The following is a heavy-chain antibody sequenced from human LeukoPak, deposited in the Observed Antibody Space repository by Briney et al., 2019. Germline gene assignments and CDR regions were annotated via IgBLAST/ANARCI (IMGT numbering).Heavy chain of an antibody. V-gene: IGHV1-24*01. CDR1: GYTLTELS. Sequence: ASVKVSCKVSGYTLTELSMHWVRQAPGKGLEWMRGFDPEDGETIYAQKFQGRVTMTEDTSTDTAYMELSSLRSEDTAVYYCATYPKYYDILTGYYEGYFDYWGQGTLVTVSS. D-gene: IGHD3-9*01. J-gene: IGHJ4*02. CDR2: FDPEDGET. CDR3: ATYPKYYDILTGYYEGYFDY.